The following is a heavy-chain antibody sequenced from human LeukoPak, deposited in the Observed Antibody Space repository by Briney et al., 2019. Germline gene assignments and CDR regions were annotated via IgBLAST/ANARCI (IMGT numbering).Heavy chain of an antibody. CDR2: ISYSSSYM. D-gene: IGHD2-15*01. CDR1: GFTFSSYS. Sequence: GGSLRLSCTASGFTFSSYSMNWVRQAPGKGLEWVTSISYSSSYMYYADSVRGRFSISRDNAKNSLYLQMNSLRAEVTAVYYCARDGIRYCSGGSCYGMDVWGQGTTVTVSS. CDR3: ARDGIRYCSGGSCYGMDV. J-gene: IGHJ6*02. V-gene: IGHV3-21*01.